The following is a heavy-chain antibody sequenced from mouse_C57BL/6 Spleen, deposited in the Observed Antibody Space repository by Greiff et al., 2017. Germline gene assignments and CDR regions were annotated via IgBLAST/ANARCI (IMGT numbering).Heavy chain of an antibody. V-gene: IGHV5-16*01. CDR3: ARVTGLCYVGYYFDY. CDR2: INYDGSST. Sequence: DVMLVESEGGLVQPGSSMKLSCTASGFTFSDYYMAWVRQVPEKGLEWVANINYDGSSTSYLDSLQSRFIISRDNAKNILYLQRSSLKSEDTATYYCARVTGLCYVGYYFDYWGQGTTLTVSS. D-gene: IGHD2-12*01. J-gene: IGHJ2*01. CDR1: GFTFSDYY.